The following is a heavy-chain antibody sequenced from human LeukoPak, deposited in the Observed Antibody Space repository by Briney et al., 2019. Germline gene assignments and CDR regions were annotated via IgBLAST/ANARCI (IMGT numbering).Heavy chain of an antibody. J-gene: IGHJ4*02. CDR2: IIPIFGTA. Sequence: SVKVSCKASGGTFSSYAISWVRQAPGQGLEWMGGIIPIFGTANYAQKFQGRVTMTRDMSTSTVYMDLSSLRSEDTAVYYCARDPPSSRAFDYWGQGTLVTVSS. V-gene: IGHV1-69*05. CDR1: GGTFSSYA. D-gene: IGHD2-2*01. CDR3: ARDPPSSRAFDY.